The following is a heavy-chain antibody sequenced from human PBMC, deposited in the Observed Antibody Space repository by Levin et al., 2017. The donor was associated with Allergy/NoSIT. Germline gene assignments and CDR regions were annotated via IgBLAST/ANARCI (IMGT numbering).Heavy chain of an antibody. V-gene: IGHV1-69*13. CDR2: FIPIYGAA. Sequence: PGASVKVSCKASGGTFSSYAVSWVRQHPGQGLEWMGGFIPIYGAAHYAQKFQGRLTLTADDFSSTAYMELSSLRSEDTAVYYCARVQWLEGERPHVHYYYYMDVWGTGTTVTVSS. J-gene: IGHJ6*03. CDR3: ARVQWLEGERPHVHYYYYMDV. D-gene: IGHD6-19*01. CDR1: GGTFSSYA.